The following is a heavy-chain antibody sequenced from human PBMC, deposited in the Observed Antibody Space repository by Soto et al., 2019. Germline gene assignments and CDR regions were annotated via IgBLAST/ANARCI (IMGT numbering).Heavy chain of an antibody. CDR3: ARSVTP. V-gene: IGHV4-39*01. D-gene: IGHD3-10*01. CDR2: IYYSGST. Sequence: SETLSLTCSVSGGSISSGSYYWGWIRQPPGKGLEWIASIYYSGSTYYNPSLKSRVTIFVDTSKNQFSLKLSSVTAADTAVYYCARSVTPWGQGTLVTVSS. J-gene: IGHJ5*02. CDR1: GGSISSGSYY.